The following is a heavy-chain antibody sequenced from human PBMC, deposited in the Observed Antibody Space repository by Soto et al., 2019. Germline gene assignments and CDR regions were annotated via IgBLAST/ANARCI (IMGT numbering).Heavy chain of an antibody. CDR3: ARHSTGYYYSWFDP. CDR2: FFIGGNT. J-gene: IGHJ5*02. CDR1: GGSISSSTYY. D-gene: IGHD3-22*01. V-gene: IGHV4-39*01. Sequence: PSETLSLTCTVSGGSISSSTYYWGWMRQPPGKGLEWIASFFIGGNTYYNPSLKSRVTISVDTSKSQFSLKLSSVTAADTAVYYCARHSTGYYYSWFDPWGQGTLVTVS.